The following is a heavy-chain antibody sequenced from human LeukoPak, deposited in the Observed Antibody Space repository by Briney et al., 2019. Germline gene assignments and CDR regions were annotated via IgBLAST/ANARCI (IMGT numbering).Heavy chain of an antibody. CDR3: ARVDRHHFYMDV. Sequence: ASVKVSCKASGDTFNNYIITWVRQAPGQGLEWMGGVMPLFNTPNYAQKFQGRITIITDASTHTSYVELRSLRSEDTAVYSCARVDRHHFYMDVWGKGTTVTVSS. J-gene: IGHJ6*03. V-gene: IGHV1-69*05. CDR2: VMPLFNTP. D-gene: IGHD1-14*01. CDR1: GDTFNNYI.